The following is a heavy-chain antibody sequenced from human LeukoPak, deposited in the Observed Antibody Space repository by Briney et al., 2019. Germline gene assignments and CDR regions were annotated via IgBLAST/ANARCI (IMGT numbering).Heavy chain of an antibody. CDR1: GFTFSSYW. CDR3: AKDITLTRGGRSDY. J-gene: IGHJ4*01. Sequence: GGSLRLSCAASGFTFSSYWMYWVRQAPGKGLVWVSRINTDGRTTNYADSVKGRFTISRDNAKNTLYLQMNSLRAEDTAVYYCAKDITLTRGGRSDYWGHGTLVTVSA. V-gene: IGHV3-74*01. CDR2: INTDGRTT. D-gene: IGHD3-10*01.